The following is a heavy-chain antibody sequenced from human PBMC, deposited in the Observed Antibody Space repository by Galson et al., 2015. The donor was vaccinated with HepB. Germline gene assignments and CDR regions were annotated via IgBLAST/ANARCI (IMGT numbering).Heavy chain of an antibody. CDR3: ARQPLGTYYFDY. CDR2: ISYRGST. V-gene: IGHV4-39*01. Sequence: LSLTCTVSGGSIGSSSYYWGWIRQPPGKGLEWIGSISYRGSTYYTPSLKTRVTISVDTSENQFSLKLSSVTAADTAVYYCARQPLGTYYFDYWGQGTLVIVSS. CDR1: GGSIGSSSYY. D-gene: IGHD1-1*01. J-gene: IGHJ4*02.